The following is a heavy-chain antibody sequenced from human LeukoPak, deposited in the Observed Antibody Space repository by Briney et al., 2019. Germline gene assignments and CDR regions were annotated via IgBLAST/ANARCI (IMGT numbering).Heavy chain of an antibody. J-gene: IGHJ6*02. CDR3: ATLWIAAYYYGMDV. V-gene: IGHV7-4-1*02. D-gene: IGHD6-6*01. Sequence: ASVKVSCKASGYTFTSYAMNWVRQAPGQGLEWMGWINTNTGNPTYAQGFTGRFVFSLDTSVSTAYLQISSLRAEDTAVYYCATLWIAAYYYGMDVWGQGTTVTVSS. CDR1: GYTFTSYA. CDR2: INTNTGNP.